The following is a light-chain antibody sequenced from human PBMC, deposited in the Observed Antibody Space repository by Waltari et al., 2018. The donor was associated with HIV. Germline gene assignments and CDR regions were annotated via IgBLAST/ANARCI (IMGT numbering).Light chain of an antibody. J-gene: IGLJ3*02. CDR1: SSTIGNNF. V-gene: IGLV1-51*01. Sequence: QSVLTQPPSVSAAPGQKVTISCSGSSSTIGNNFVSWYQQLPATAPKLLIYDTNTRPSGIPDRFSASKSGTAATLAITGLQTGDEAVYYCGTWDNNLSAFWVFGGGTKVTVL. CDR2: DTN. CDR3: GTWDNNLSAFWV.